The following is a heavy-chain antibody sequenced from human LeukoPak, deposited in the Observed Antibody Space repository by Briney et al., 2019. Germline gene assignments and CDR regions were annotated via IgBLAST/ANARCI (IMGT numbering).Heavy chain of an antibody. J-gene: IGHJ3*02. CDR1: GDSISSYY. V-gene: IGHV4-59*08. D-gene: IGHD1-26*01. Sequence: KPSETLCLACTVSGDSISSYYWSWIRQPPGKELEWIGYIYYSGSTNYNPSLDSRLTISVDTSKNHFSLKLSSVTAADTAIYFCARHVVVGDAFDIWGQGTVVTVSS. CDR3: ARHVVVGDAFDI. CDR2: IYYSGST.